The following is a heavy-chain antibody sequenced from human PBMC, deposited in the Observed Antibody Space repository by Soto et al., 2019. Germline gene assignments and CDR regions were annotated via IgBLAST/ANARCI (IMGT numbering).Heavy chain of an antibody. CDR1: GFTFHDYP. V-gene: IGHV3-9*01. Sequence: EVQLVESGGGLVQPGRSLRLSCAASGFTFHDYPMHWVRQAPGKGLEWVSGTTWNSANIAYADSVRGRFTISRDNAKNSLYLQMNSLRAEDTAVYYCAKGLYSGSYFDYWGQGTLVTVSS. CDR3: AKGLYSGSYFDY. D-gene: IGHD1-26*01. CDR2: TTWNSANI. J-gene: IGHJ4*02.